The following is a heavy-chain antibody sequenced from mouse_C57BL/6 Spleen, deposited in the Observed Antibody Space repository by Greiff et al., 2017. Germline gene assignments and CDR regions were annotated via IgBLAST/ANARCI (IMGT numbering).Heavy chain of an antibody. J-gene: IGHJ3*01. Sequence: EVKLVESGGGLVKPGGSLKLSCAASGFTFSDYGMHWVRQAPEKGLEWVAYISSGSSTIYYADTVKGRFTISRDNAKNTLFLQMTSLRSEDTAMYYCARTYYGSRSFAYWGQGTLVTVSA. V-gene: IGHV5-17*01. CDR2: ISSGSSTI. CDR3: ARTYYGSRSFAY. CDR1: GFTFSDYG. D-gene: IGHD1-1*01.